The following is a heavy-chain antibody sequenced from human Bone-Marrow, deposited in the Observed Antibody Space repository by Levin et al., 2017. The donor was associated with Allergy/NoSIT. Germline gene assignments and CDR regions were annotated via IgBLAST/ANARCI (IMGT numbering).Heavy chain of an antibody. CDR2: ISSNGGST. CDR3: ARGPYCSSTSCYASYYYYMDV. Sequence: GWSLRLSCAASGFTFSSYAMHWVRQAPGKGLEYVSAISSNGGSTYYANSVKGRFTISRDNSKNTLYLQMGSLRAEDMAVYYCARGPYCSSTSCYASYYYYMDVWGKGTTVTVSS. V-gene: IGHV3-64*01. CDR1: GFTFSSYA. J-gene: IGHJ6*03. D-gene: IGHD2-2*01.